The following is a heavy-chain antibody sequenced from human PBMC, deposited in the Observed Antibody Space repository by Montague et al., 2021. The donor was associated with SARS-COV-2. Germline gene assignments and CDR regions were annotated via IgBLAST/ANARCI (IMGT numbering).Heavy chain of an antibody. CDR3: ARHRNYGDHSLDNWFHP. Sequence: SETLSLTCTVSGDSTSCPNCYWGWIRQAPGKGLDWIGTIYNSGTTYYNPSLKSRLTISIDTSKSQFSLKLTSVTAADTAVYYCARHRNYGDHSLDNWFHPWGQGTLFTVSS. CDR1: GDSTSCPNCY. J-gene: IGHJ5*02. V-gene: IGHV4-39*01. D-gene: IGHD4-17*01. CDR2: IYNSGTT.